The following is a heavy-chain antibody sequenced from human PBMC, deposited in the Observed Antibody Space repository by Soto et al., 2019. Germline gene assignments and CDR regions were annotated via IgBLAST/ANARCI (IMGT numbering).Heavy chain of an antibody. CDR3: ARYIPGVRYYGMDV. CDR2: ISSSSSYI. CDR1: GFTLSSYS. V-gene: IGHV3-21*04. Sequence: PGGSLRLSCAASGFTLSSYSMNWVRQAPGKGLEWVSSISSSSSYIYYADSVKGRFTISRDNSGNTLFLEMYSLRAEDTAVYYCARYIPGVRYYGMDVWGQGTTVTVSS. D-gene: IGHD2-2*01. J-gene: IGHJ6*02.